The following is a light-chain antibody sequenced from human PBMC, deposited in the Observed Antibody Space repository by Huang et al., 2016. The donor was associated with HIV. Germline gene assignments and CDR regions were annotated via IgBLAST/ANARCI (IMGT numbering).Light chain of an antibody. V-gene: IGKV1-12*01. CDR3: QQAKSLPV. CDR1: QVVGTW. Sequence: IQMTQSHSSVSASVGDRVTITCRASQVVGTWLAWYQQKPGKAPNLLIYAAYSLQSGVPLRFSGRGSGTDFTLSISSLQPEDFATYYCQQAKSLPVFGKGTKVEIK. J-gene: IGKJ1*01. CDR2: AAY.